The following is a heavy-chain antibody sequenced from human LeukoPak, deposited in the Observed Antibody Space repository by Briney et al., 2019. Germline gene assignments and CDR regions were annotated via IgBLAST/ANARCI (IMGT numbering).Heavy chain of an antibody. CDR1: GFTFSSYG. Sequence: PGGSLRLSCAASGFTFSSYGMHWVRQAPGKGLEWVAFIRYDGSNEYYADSVKGRFTISRDNSKNTLYLQMNSLRAEDTAVYYCARSFTVVTHYFDYWGQGTLVTVSS. V-gene: IGHV3-30*02. CDR2: IRYDGSNE. D-gene: IGHD4-23*01. J-gene: IGHJ4*02. CDR3: ARSFTVVTHYFDY.